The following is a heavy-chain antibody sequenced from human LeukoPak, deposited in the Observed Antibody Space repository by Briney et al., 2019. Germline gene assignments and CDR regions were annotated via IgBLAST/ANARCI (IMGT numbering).Heavy chain of an antibody. D-gene: IGHD2-15*01. J-gene: IGHJ4*02. CDR3: ATDGRCSGGSCYFGRYYFDY. CDR2: ISAYNGNT. V-gene: IGHV1-18*01. Sequence: GASVKVSCKASGYTFTSYGISWVRQAPGQGLEWMGWISAYNGNTNYAQKLQGRVTMTEDTSTDTAYMELSSLRSEDTAVYYCATDGRCSGGSCYFGRYYFDYWGQGTLVTVSS. CDR1: GYTFTSYG.